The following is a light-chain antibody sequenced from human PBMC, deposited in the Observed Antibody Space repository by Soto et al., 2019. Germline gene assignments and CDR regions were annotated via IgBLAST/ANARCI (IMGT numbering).Light chain of an antibody. CDR1: QSISSN. CDR3: QQYNNWPIT. CDR2: GAS. V-gene: IGKV3-15*01. Sequence: EIVMTQSPATLSVSPGERATVSCRASQSISSNLAWYQQKPGQAPSLLIYGASTRATGIPARFSGSGSGTEFAITISSLQSEDFAVYYCQQYNNWPITFGQGTRLEFK. J-gene: IGKJ5*01.